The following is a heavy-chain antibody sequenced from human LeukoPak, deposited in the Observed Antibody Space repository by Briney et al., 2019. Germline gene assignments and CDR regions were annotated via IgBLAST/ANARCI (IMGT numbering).Heavy chain of an antibody. CDR1: GYTFTGYY. V-gene: IGHV1-2*04. Sequence: GASVKVSCKASGYTFTGYYMHWVRRAPGQVLEWMVWINPNSGGTNYAPKFQGWVTMTRDTSISTAYMELSRLRSDDTAVYYCARDLRFWAIGYGMDVWGQGTTVTVSS. D-gene: IGHD3-10*01. CDR3: ARDLRFWAIGYGMDV. J-gene: IGHJ6*02. CDR2: INPNSGGT.